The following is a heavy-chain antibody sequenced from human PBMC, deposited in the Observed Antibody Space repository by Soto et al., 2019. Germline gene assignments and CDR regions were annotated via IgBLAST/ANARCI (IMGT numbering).Heavy chain of an antibody. CDR2: INHSGST. J-gene: IGHJ5*02. V-gene: IGHV4-34*01. Sequence: SETLSRTCAVYCGSFSGYYWSCIRQPPWKGLEWIVEINHSGSTDYNPSLKSRVTISVDTSKNQFSLKLNSVTAADTAVYYCERGRKEYSNNWYVGWGQGTLVTGSS. CDR3: ERGRKEYSNNWYVG. D-gene: IGHD6-13*01. CDR1: CGSFSGYY.